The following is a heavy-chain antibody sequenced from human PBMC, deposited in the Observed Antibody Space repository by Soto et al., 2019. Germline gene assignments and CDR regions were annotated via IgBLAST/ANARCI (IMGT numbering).Heavy chain of an antibody. Sequence: QVQLVESGGGVVQPGRSLRLSCAASGFTFSSYGMHWVRQAPGKGLEWVAVIWYDGSKKYYADSVKGRFTISRDNSKNPLYLQMTSLRAEDTAVYYCARDHIDYGSGTLDYWGQGTRVTGSS. CDR1: GFTFSSYG. J-gene: IGHJ4*02. CDR2: IWYDGSKK. D-gene: IGHD3-10*01. CDR3: ARDHIDYGSGTLDY. V-gene: IGHV3-33*01.